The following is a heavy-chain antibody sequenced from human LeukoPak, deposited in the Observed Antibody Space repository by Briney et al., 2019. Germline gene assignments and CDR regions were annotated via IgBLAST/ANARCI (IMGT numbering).Heavy chain of an antibody. Sequence: GGSLRLSCAASGFTVSSNYMSWVRQAPGKGLEWVSVIYSGGNTYYADSVKGRFTISRDNSKNTLYLQMNSLRAEDTAVYYCARDLGIVATIGPDYWGQGTLVTVSS. D-gene: IGHD5-12*01. CDR2: IYSGGNT. CDR3: ARDLGIVATIGPDY. CDR1: GFTVSSNY. V-gene: IGHV3-53*05. J-gene: IGHJ4*02.